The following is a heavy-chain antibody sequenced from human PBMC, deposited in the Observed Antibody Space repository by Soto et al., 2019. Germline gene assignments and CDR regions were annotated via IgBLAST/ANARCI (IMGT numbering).Heavy chain of an antibody. D-gene: IGHD5-18*01. CDR1: GVSFSNYY. V-gene: IGHV4-34*01. Sequence: KTSETLSLTCGVYGVSFSNYYWSWIRQSPGKGLEWIGEINHSGSSNYNPSLKSRVTISADTSKNQFSLKLTSVTAADTAVYYCAGLFGSRYGRVDPWGQGTLVTVSS. CDR2: INHSGSS. CDR3: AGLFGSRYGRVDP. J-gene: IGHJ5*02.